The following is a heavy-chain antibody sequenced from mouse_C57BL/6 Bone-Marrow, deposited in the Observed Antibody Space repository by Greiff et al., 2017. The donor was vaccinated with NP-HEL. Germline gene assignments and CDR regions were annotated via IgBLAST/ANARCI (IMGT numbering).Heavy chain of an antibody. D-gene: IGHD2-1*01. CDR3: ARWEGNSWFAY. J-gene: IGHJ3*01. V-gene: IGHV1-81*01. Sequence: QVQLKESGAELARPGASVKLSCKASGYTFTSYGISWVKQRTGQGLEWIGEIYPRSGNTYYNEKFKGKATLTADKSSSTAYMELRSLTSEDSAVYFCARWEGNSWFAYWGQGTLVTVSA. CDR2: IYPRSGNT. CDR1: GYTFTSYG.